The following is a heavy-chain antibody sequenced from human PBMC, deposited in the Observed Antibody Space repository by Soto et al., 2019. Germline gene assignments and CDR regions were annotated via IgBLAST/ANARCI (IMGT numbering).Heavy chain of an antibody. D-gene: IGHD1-1*01. V-gene: IGHV3-23*01. CDR2: ISDRGDTT. CDR1: GFTISSNA. Sequence: SLRLSCAASGFTISSNAMYWVRQAPGKGLEWVSGISDRGDTTHYADSVKGRFTISRDTSKNTLYLQLNTLRADDTAIYYCAKDKPGTTSFDYWGQGTLVTVSS. J-gene: IGHJ4*02. CDR3: AKDKPGTTSFDY.